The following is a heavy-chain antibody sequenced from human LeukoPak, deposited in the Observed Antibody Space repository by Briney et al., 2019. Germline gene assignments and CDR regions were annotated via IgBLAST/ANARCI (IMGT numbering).Heavy chain of an antibody. CDR1: GVTFSRYW. J-gene: IGHJ4*02. D-gene: IGHD6-6*01. CDR3: ARGIRGSSSDC. V-gene: IGHV3-48*03. CDR2: ITTSGSTI. Sequence: GGSLRLSCAASGVTFSRYWMHWVRQAPGKGLEWVSYITTSGSTIYYADSVKGRFTISRDDAKNSLYLQMNSLRAEDTAVYYCARGIRGSSSDCWGQGTLVTVST.